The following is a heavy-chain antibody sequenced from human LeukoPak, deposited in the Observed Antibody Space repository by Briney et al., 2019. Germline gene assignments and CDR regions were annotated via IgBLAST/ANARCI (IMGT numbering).Heavy chain of an antibody. CDR3: AKDRATMVRGVIIKGLDY. D-gene: IGHD3-10*01. CDR2: ISYDGSNK. V-gene: IGHV3-30*18. J-gene: IGHJ4*02. CDR1: GFTFSSYS. Sequence: GGSLRLSCAASGFTFSSYSMNWVRQAPGKGLEWVAVISYDGSNKYYADSVKGRFTISRDNSKNTLYLQMNSLRAEDTAVYYCAKDRATMVRGVIIKGLDYWGQGTLVTVS.